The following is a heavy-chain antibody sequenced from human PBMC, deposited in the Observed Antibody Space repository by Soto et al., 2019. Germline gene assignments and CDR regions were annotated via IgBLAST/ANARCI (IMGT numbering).Heavy chain of an antibody. CDR1: GFTFSSYA. J-gene: IGHJ4*02. D-gene: IGHD3-10*01. V-gene: IGHV3-30-3*01. CDR2: ISYDGSNK. CDR3: ASGMVGALSWLRTWGYFDY. Sequence: QVQLVESGGGVVQPGRSLRLSCAASGFTFSSYAMHWVRQAPGKGLEWVAVISYDGSNKYYADSVKGRFTISRDNSKNTLYLQMDSLRAEDTAVYYCASGMVGALSWLRTWGYFDYWGQGTLVTVSS.